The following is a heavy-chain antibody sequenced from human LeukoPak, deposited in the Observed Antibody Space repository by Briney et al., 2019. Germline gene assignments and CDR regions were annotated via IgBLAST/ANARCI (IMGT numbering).Heavy chain of an antibody. CDR1: GGSISSGSYY. CDR3: VRDGLAGGYDSDY. D-gene: IGHD5-12*01. Sequence: SETLSLTCTVSGGSISSGSYYWSWIRQPAGKGLEWIGRIYTRGSTNYNPSLKSRVTISVDTSKNQFSLKLSSVTAADTAVYYCVRDGLAGGYDSDYWGQGTLVTVSS. CDR2: IYTRGST. V-gene: IGHV4-61*02. J-gene: IGHJ4*02.